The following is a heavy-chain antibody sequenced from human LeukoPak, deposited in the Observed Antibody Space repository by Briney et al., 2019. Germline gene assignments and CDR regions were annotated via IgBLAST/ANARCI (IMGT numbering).Heavy chain of an antibody. V-gene: IGHV1-2*02. CDR2: INPNSGGT. J-gene: IGHJ5*02. CDR3: ARDGWFGENWFDP. Sequence: ASVKVSCKASGGTFSSYAISWVRQAPGQGLEWMGWINPNSGGTNYAQKFQGRVTMTRDTSISTAYMELSRLRSDDTAVYYCARDGWFGENWFDPWGQGTLVTVSS. CDR1: GGTFSSYA. D-gene: IGHD3-10*01.